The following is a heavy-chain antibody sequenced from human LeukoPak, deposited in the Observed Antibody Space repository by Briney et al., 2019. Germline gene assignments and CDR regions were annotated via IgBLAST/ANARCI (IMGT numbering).Heavy chain of an antibody. CDR1: GFTFSSYW. Sequence: GGSLRLSCAASGFTFSSYWMHWDRQAPGKGLVWVSRINSDGSTTSYADSVKGRFTISRDNAKNTLYLQMNSLRAEDTAVYYCARRSAAIDAFDIWGQGTMVTVSS. V-gene: IGHV3-74*01. CDR2: INSDGSTT. J-gene: IGHJ3*02. D-gene: IGHD3-9*01. CDR3: ARRSAAIDAFDI.